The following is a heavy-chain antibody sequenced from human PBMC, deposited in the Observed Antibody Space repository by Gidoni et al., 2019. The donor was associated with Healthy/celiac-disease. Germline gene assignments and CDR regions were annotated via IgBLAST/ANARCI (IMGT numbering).Heavy chain of an antibody. D-gene: IGHD2-2*01. Sequence: QLQLQESGPGLVKPSETLSLTCTVAGGSISSSSYYWGWIRQPPGKGLEWIGSIYYSGSPYYNPSLKRRVTISVDTSKNQFSLKLSSVTAADTAVYYCARLCYCSSTSCSAGSWFDPWGQGTLVTVSS. CDR1: GGSISSSSYY. CDR3: ARLCYCSSTSCSAGSWFDP. J-gene: IGHJ5*02. V-gene: IGHV4-39*01. CDR2: IYYSGSP.